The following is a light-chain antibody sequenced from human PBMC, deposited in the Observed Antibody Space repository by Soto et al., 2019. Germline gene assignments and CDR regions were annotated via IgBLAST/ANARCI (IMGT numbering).Light chain of an antibody. V-gene: IGKV3-20*01. CDR2: GAS. Sequence: EIVLTQSPGTLSLSPGERATLSCRASQSVSSTYLAWYQQKPGQAPRLLIYGASGRATGIPERFSGSGSGTDFTLTISRLEPEDFAVYYCQQFGSSPPYTFGQGTKLEIE. J-gene: IGKJ2*01. CDR1: QSVSSTY. CDR3: QQFGSSPPYT.